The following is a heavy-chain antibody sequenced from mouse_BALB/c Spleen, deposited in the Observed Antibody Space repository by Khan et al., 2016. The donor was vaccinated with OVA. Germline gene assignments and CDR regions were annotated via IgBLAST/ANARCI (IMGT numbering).Heavy chain of an antibody. CDR1: GDSITTGY. V-gene: IGHV3-8*02. D-gene: IGHD2-14*01. J-gene: IGHJ3*01. CDR2: IIYTGYT. Sequence: EVKLEESGPSLVKPSQTLSLTCSVTGDSITTGYWNWIRKFPGTKLEYMGYIIYTGYTYYNPSLKSRISITRHTSNNQYYLQLNSVTDEDTATYYCARSTYRYAFVYWGQGTLVTVSA. CDR3: ARSTYRYAFVY.